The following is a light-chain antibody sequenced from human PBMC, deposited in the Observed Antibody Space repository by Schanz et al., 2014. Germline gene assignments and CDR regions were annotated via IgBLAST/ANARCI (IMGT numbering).Light chain of an antibody. Sequence: DIVMTQSPATLSVSPGERATLSCRASQSVANNLAWYQQKPGQAPRLLIYGASTRATGIPARFSGSGSGTEFTLTISSLQSEDFALYYCQQYYNWASITFGQGTRLEIK. V-gene: IGKV3-15*01. CDR3: QQYYNWASIT. CDR1: QSVANN. J-gene: IGKJ5*01. CDR2: GAS.